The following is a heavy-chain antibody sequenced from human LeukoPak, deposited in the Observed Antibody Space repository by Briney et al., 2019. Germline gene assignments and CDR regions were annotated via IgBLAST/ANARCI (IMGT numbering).Heavy chain of an antibody. D-gene: IGHD6-13*01. V-gene: IGHV3-7*01. Sequence: PGGSLRLSCAASGFTFSSYWMSWVRQAPGKGLEWVANIKQDGSEKYYVDSVKGRFTISRDNAKNSLYLQMNSLRAEDTAVYYCARYTKSAAGPRPYYYYYMDVWGKGTTVTVSS. J-gene: IGHJ6*03. CDR3: ARYTKSAAGPRPYYYYYMDV. CDR2: IKQDGSEK. CDR1: GFTFSSYW.